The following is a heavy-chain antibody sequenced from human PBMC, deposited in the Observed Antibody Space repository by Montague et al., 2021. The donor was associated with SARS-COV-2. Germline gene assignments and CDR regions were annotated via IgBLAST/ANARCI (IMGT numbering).Heavy chain of an antibody. J-gene: IGHJ4*02. CDR1: GFTLSSYA. CDR2: IYSGGSST. D-gene: IGHD3-3*01. Sequence: SLRLSCAASGFTLSSYAMSWVRQAPGKGLEWVSVIYSGGSSTYXXXSXXXRFXISRDNSKNTLYLQMNSLRAEDTAVYYCAKVKHVHYDFWSGYRGGYFDYWGQGTLVTVSS. CDR3: AKVKHVHYDFWSGYRGGYFDY. V-gene: IGHV3-23*03.